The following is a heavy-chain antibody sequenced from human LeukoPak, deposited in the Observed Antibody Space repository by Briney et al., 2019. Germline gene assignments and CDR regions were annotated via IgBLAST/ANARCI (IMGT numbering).Heavy chain of an antibody. CDR3: ARVVDCSGGSCYIP. D-gene: IGHD2-15*01. J-gene: IGHJ5*02. Sequence: KPSETLSLTCTVSGRSISSYYWSWIRQPPGKGLEWIGYIYYSGSTNYNPSLKSRVTISVDTSKNQFSLKLSSVTAADTAVYYCARVVDCSGGSCYIPWGQGTLVTVSS. CDR1: GRSISSYY. V-gene: IGHV4-59*01. CDR2: IYYSGST.